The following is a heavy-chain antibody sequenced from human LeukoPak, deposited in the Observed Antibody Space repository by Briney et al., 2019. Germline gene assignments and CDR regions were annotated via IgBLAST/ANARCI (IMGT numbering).Heavy chain of an antibody. CDR2: IYSSGST. Sequence: QLQLQESGPGLVKPSEPLSLTCTVSGGSISTYYWCWIRQPPGKGLEWIGYIYSSGSTNYNPSLKSRVTISVDTSKNQFSLKLSSVTTADTAVYYCARGYSYGYVDYWGQGTLVTVSS. CDR1: GGSISTYY. V-gene: IGHV4-59*01. CDR3: ARGYSYGYVDY. D-gene: IGHD5-18*01. J-gene: IGHJ4*02.